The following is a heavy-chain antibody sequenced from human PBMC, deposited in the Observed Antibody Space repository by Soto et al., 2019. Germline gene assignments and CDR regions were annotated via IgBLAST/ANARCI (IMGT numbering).Heavy chain of an antibody. CDR2: ISYDGSNK. V-gene: IGHV3-30*18. CDR1: GFTFSNHG. J-gene: IGHJ5*02. D-gene: IGHD6-19*01. Sequence: QVQLVESGGGVVQPGRSLRLSCVASGFTFSNHGMHWVRQAPGKGLEWVAVISYDGSNKHYADSVKGRFTISRDNSKNTLDLQMNSLRAEDTAVYYCAKSSGWYINWFDRWGQGTLVTVSS. CDR3: AKSSGWYINWFDR.